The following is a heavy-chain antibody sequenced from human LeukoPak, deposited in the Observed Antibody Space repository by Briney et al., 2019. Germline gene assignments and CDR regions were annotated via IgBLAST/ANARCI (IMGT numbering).Heavy chain of an antibody. V-gene: IGHV5-51*01. D-gene: IGHD3-16*01. CDR2: IYPGDSET. J-gene: IGHJ5*02. CDR3: ARSEGLWGSSRPYNWFDP. Sequence: GESLKISCEGSGYSFTNYWIAWVRQMPGKGLEWMGIIYPGDSETRYSPSFRGQVTISVDNSISTAYLQWSSLKASDTAMYYCARSEGLWGSSRPYNWFDPWGQGTLVTVSS. CDR1: GYSFTNYW.